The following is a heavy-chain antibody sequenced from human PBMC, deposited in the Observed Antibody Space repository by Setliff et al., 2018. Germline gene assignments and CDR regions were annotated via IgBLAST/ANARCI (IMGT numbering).Heavy chain of an antibody. J-gene: IGHJ4*02. V-gene: IGHV4-61*08. CDR3: ARSFSRREKFLLDY. CDR1: GGSISSGDYY. CDR2: IYYSGST. Sequence: SETLSLTCTVSGGSISSGDYYWSWIRQPPGKGLEWIGYIYYSGSTNYNPSLKSRVTISVDTSKNQFSLKLSSVTAADTAVYYCARSFSRREKFLLDYWGQGALVTVSS.